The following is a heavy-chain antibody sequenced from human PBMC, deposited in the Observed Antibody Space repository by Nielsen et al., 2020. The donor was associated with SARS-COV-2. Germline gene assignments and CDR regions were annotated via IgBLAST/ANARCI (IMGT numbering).Heavy chain of an antibody. V-gene: IGHV1-2*06. Sequence: ASVKVSCKSSGYTFSDFWIHWVRQAPGQGLEWMGRINPKNGATNYAQKFQGRVTVTRDTSSSTVYMELSSLRSEDTAVYYCARDRRTLYYYMDVWGKGTTVTVSS. D-gene: IGHD1-14*01. J-gene: IGHJ6*03. CDR2: INPKNGAT. CDR1: GYTFSDFW. CDR3: ARDRRTLYYYMDV.